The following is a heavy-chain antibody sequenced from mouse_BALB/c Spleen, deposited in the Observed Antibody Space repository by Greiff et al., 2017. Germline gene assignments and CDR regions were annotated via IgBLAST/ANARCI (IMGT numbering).Heavy chain of an antibody. J-gene: IGHJ2*01. CDR1: GFNIKDYY. V-gene: IGHV14-4*02. CDR3: NAGNYFDD. Sequence: VQLQQSGAELVRSGASVKLSCTASGFNIKDYYMHWVKQRPEQGLEWIGWIDPENGDTEYAPKFQGKATMTADTSSNTAYLQLSSLTSEDTAVYYCNAGNYFDDWGQGTTLTVSS. CDR2: IDPENGDT.